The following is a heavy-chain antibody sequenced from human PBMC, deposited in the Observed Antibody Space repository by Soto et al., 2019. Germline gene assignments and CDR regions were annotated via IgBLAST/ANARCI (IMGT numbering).Heavy chain of an antibody. J-gene: IGHJ3*02. D-gene: IGHD3-3*01. Sequence: GASVKVSCKAPGGTFSSYAISWVRQAPGQGLEWMGGIIPIFGTANYAQKFQGRVTITADESTSTAYMELSSLRSEDTAVYYCARDSKVNPGFCDIWGQGTMVTVS. V-gene: IGHV1-69*13. CDR1: GGTFSSYA. CDR2: IIPIFGTA. CDR3: ARDSKVNPGFCDI.